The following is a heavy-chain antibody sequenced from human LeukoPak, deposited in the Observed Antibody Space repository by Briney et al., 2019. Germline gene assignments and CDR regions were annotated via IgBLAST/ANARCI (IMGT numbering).Heavy chain of an antibody. CDR1: GFTVSSNY. V-gene: IGHV3-53*01. Sequence: PGGSLRLSCAASGFTVSSNYMSWVRQAPGEGLEWVSIIYSGGSRYYADSVKGRFTISRDNSKNTLYLQMSTLRAEDTAVYYCARYKTAGDYFDYWGQGTLVTVSS. D-gene: IGHD2-21*02. CDR3: ARYKTAGDYFDY. CDR2: IYSGGSR. J-gene: IGHJ4*02.